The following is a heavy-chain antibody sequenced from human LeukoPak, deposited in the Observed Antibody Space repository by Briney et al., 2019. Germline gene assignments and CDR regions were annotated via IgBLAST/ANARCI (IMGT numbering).Heavy chain of an antibody. Sequence: SETLSLTCTVSGGSISSYYWSWIRQPPGKGLEWIGYIYYSGSTNYNPSLKSRVTISVDTSKNQFSLKLSSVTAADTAVYYCARHGLGKTYYDFWSGYLDVWGQGTTVTVSS. CDR3: ARHGLGKTYYDFWSGYLDV. V-gene: IGHV4-59*08. CDR1: GGSISSYY. J-gene: IGHJ6*02. D-gene: IGHD3-3*01. CDR2: IYYSGST.